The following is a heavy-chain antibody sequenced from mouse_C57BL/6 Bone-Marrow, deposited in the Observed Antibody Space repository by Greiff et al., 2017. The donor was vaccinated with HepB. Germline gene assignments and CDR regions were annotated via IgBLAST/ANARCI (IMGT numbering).Heavy chain of an antibody. Sequence: VQLQQSGAELVRPGASVKLSCTASGFNIKDDYMHWVKQRPEQGLEWIGWIDPENGDTEYASKFQGKATIAADTSSNTAYLQRSSLTSEDTAVYYCTTDARDYWGQGTSVTVSS. J-gene: IGHJ4*01. CDR2: IDPENGDT. CDR1: GFNIKDDY. CDR3: TTDARDY. V-gene: IGHV14-4*01.